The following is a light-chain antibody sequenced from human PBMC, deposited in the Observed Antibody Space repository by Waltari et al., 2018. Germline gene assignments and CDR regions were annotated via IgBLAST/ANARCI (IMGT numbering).Light chain of an antibody. CDR1: QSISNY. CDR2: NAS. CDR3: QQSYSLPLT. J-gene: IGKJ4*01. V-gene: IGKV1-39*01. Sequence: DIQMTQSPSSLSASVGDRVPITCRASQSISNYLNWYQQRPGKAPKLLIYNASRLQSGVPSRFSGSRSGTDFTLTISSLQPEDSATYFCQQSYSLPLTFGGGTKLEIK.